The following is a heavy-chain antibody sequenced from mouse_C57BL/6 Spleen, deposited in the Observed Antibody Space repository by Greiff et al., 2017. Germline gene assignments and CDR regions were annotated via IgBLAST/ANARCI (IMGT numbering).Heavy chain of an antibody. J-gene: IGHJ2*01. CDR3: TFYYYGSSYFYY. V-gene: IGHV14-4*01. D-gene: IGHD1-1*01. CDR2: IDPENGDT. CDR1: GFNIKDDY. Sequence: VQLQQSGAELVRPGASVKLSCTASGFNIKDDYMHWVKQRPEQGLEWIGWIDPENGDTEYASKFQGKATITADTSSNTAYLQLSSLTSEDTAVDYCTFYYYGSSYFYYWGQGTTLTVSS.